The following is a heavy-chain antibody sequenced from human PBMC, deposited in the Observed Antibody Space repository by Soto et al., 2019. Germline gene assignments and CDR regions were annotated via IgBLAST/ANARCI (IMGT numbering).Heavy chain of an antibody. CDR1: CFTFSDYY. J-gene: IGHJ4*02. Sequence: GGSLRHFCTASCFTFSDYYMSWICQAPGKGLEWVSYISSSGSTIYYADSVKGRFTISRDNAKNSLYLQMNSLRAEDTAVYYCARDIFPVWPSSGGSWYFDYWGQGTLVSVSS. CDR2: ISSSGSTI. D-gene: IGHD2-15*01. CDR3: ARDIFPVWPSSGGSWYFDY. V-gene: IGHV3-11*01.